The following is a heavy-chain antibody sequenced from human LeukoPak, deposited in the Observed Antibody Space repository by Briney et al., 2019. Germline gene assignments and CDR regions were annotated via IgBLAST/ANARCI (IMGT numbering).Heavy chain of an antibody. CDR3: ARVGGDYFDY. CDR1: GFTLSRYS. D-gene: IGHD3-10*01. CDR2: ISSDGGRT. J-gene: IGHJ4*02. Sequence: PGGSLRLSCAASGFTLSRYSMHWIRQAPGKGLEYVSAISSDGGRTYYANSVKGRFTISRDNSKNTLYLQMGSLRGEDMAVYYCARVGGDYFDYWGQGTLVTVSS. V-gene: IGHV3-64*01.